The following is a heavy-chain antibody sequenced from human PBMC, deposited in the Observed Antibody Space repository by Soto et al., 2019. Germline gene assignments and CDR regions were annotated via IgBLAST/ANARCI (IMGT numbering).Heavy chain of an antibody. CDR2: IIPILGIA. CDR3: ARTPENDILTGWGYYGMDV. CDR1: GGTFSSYT. V-gene: IGHV1-69*02. Sequence: QVQLVQSGAEVKKPGSSVKVSCKASGGTFSSYTISWVRQAPGQGLEWMGRIIPILGIANYAQKFQGRVTITADKSTSTAYMELSSLRSEDTAVYYCARTPENDILTGWGYYGMDVWGQGTTVTVSS. J-gene: IGHJ6*02. D-gene: IGHD3-9*01.